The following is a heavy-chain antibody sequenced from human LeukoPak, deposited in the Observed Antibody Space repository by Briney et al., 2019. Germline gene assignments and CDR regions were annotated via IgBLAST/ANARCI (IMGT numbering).Heavy chain of an antibody. J-gene: IGHJ4*02. Sequence: GGSLRLSCAASGFTFSSYAMHWVRQAPGKGLEWVANIKQDGSEKYYVDSVKGRFTISRDNAKNSLYLQMNSLRAEDTAVYYCARDRPSFDYWGQGTLVTVSS. V-gene: IGHV3-7*01. CDR3: ARDRPSFDY. CDR1: GFTFSSYA. CDR2: IKQDGSEK. D-gene: IGHD6-6*01.